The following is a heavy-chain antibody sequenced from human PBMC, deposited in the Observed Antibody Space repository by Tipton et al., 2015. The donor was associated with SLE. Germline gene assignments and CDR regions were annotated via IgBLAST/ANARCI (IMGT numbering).Heavy chain of an antibody. CDR1: GGTFSSYA. CDR2: ISAYNGNT. Sequence: QLVQSGAEVKKPGSSVKVSCKASGGTFSSYAISWVRQAPGQGLEWMGWISAYNGNTNYAQKLQGRVTMTTDTSTSTAYMELRSLRSDDTAVYYCARKFSYYYYMDVWGKGTAVTVSS. J-gene: IGHJ6*03. CDR3: ARKFSYYYYMDV. V-gene: IGHV1-18*01.